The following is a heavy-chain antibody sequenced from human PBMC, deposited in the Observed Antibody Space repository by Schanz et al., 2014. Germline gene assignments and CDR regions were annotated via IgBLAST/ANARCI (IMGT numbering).Heavy chain of an antibody. Sequence: QVQLVESGGGVAQPGRSLRLSCAASGFTFSSYDIHWVRQAPGKGLEWVAVIRYDGRNKNFVESVKGRFTISRDNSNNTVYLQMNTLRAEDTAVYYCAREDCSATSCYFRYWGQGTLVTVSS. D-gene: IGHD2-21*01. CDR2: IRYDGRNK. CDR3: AREDCSATSCYFRY. J-gene: IGHJ4*02. V-gene: IGHV3-33*08. CDR1: GFTFSSYD.